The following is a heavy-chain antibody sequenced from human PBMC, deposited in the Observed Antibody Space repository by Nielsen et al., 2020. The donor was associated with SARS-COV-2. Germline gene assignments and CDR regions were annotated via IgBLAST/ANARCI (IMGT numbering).Heavy chain of an antibody. Sequence: ASVTVSCKPSGYTFTSYTMHWVRQAPGQRLEWMGWINAGNGNTKYSQKFQGRVTITRDTSASTAYMELSSLRSEDTAVYYCARASYYFLNGLGWGQGTLVTVSS. J-gene: IGHJ4*02. CDR1: GYTFTSYT. D-gene: IGHD2/OR15-2a*01. CDR2: INAGNGNT. V-gene: IGHV1-3*01. CDR3: ARASYYFLNGLG.